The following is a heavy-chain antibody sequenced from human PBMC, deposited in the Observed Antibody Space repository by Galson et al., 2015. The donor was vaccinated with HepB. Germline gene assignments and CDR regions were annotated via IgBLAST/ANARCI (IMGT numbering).Heavy chain of an antibody. V-gene: IGHV3-23*01. J-gene: IGHJ4*02. Sequence: SLRLSCAASGFTFSRYSMNWVRQAPGKGLEWVSVIWGSGSTIYYADSVKGRFTTSRDNSKNTVYLQMNSLRVEDTAVYYCAKDYSPDSGYDIDDWGQGTLVTVSS. CDR2: IWGSGSTI. CDR1: GFTFSRYS. CDR3: AKDYSPDSGYDIDD. D-gene: IGHD5-12*01.